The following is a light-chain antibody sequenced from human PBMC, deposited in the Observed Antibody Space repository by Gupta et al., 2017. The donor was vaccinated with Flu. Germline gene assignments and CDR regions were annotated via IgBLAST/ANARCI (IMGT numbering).Light chain of an antibody. Sequence: DIQMTQSPSSLSASVGDRVTITCRASQSIRNNLNWYQQKPGQAPRLLMYAASKLQTGVPSRCSGSGSGTDFTLSISSLQPEDFATYYCQQSHSSSRTFGKGTKGEI. J-gene: IGKJ1*01. CDR2: AAS. CDR3: QQSHSSSRT. CDR1: QSIRNN. V-gene: IGKV1-39*01.